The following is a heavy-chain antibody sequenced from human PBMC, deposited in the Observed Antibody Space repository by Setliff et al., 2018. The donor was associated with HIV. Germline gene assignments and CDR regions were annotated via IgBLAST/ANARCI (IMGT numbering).Heavy chain of an antibody. D-gene: IGHD1-26*01. V-gene: IGHV1-69*13. CDR2: IIPIFGTA. CDR3: ARRGGGGTTSLVGLDY. J-gene: IGHJ4*02. CDR1: GGTFSSYA. Sequence: SVKVSCKASGGTFSSYAISWVRQAPGQGLEWMGGIIPIFGTANYAQKFQGRVTITADESTSTAYMGLSSLRSEDKAVYYCARRGGGGTTSLVGLDYWGQGTLVTVSS.